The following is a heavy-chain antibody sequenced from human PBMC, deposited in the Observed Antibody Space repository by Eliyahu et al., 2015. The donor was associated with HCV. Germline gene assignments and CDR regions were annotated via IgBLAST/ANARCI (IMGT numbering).Heavy chain of an antibody. V-gene: IGHV3-23*01. CDR2: ISGRGDST. CDR1: GFTFSSNA. CDR3: ASQAGVTGAVHPFDY. D-gene: IGHD1-20*01. Sequence: EVQLLESGGGLMQPGGSLRLSCVASGFTFSSNAMNWVRQAPGKGLDWVSAISGRGDSTYYADSVKGRFTISRDNSKNTLYLQMSSLRADDTAVYYCASQAGVTGAVHPFDYWGQGTPVTVSS. J-gene: IGHJ4*02.